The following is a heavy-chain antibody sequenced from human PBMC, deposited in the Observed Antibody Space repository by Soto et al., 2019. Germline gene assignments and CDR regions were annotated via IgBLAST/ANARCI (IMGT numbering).Heavy chain of an antibody. V-gene: IGHV1-18*01. Sequence: QVQLVQSGPEVNKPGASVKVSCKASGYSFTTYGITWVREAPGQGLEWMGWISAYNGIANYAQKFQGRINMTTDTSTNTAYMELRSLRSDDEAVYYCARNGGSSSPLDYWGQGTLVTVSS. CDR1: GYSFTTYG. J-gene: IGHJ4*02. CDR3: ARNGGSSSPLDY. D-gene: IGHD6-6*01. CDR2: ISAYNGIA.